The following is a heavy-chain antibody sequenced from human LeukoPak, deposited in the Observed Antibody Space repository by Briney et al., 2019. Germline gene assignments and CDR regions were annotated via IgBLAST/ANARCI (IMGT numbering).Heavy chain of an antibody. D-gene: IGHD3-22*01. CDR3: ARVLSGSWDWFDP. J-gene: IGHJ5*02. CDR2: INPDGSTT. Sequence: PGESLRLSCAAPGFTFSRYWIHWVRQAPGKGLEWVSRINPDGSTTTYADSVKGRFTISRNNVKNTVYLQMNSLRVEDTAVYYCARVLSGSWDWFDPWGQGTLVTVSS. V-gene: IGHV3-74*01. CDR1: GFTFSRYW.